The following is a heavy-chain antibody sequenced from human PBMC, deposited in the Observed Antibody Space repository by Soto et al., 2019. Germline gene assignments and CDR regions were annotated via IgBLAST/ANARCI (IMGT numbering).Heavy chain of an antibody. Sequence: ASVKVSCKASGYTFTSYHMHWVRQAPGQGLEWMGIINPSGGGTDYAQRFRGRVTMTRDTSTSTLYMELSSLRSEDTAVYYCARVAMPQQQLVYFDLWGRGTLVTVS. V-gene: IGHV1-46*01. CDR1: GYTFTSYH. J-gene: IGHJ2*01. D-gene: IGHD6-13*01. CDR3: ARVAMPQQQLVYFDL. CDR2: INPSGGGT.